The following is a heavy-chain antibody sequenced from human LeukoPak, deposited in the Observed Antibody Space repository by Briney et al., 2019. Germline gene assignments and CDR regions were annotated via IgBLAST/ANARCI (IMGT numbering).Heavy chain of an antibody. V-gene: IGHV3-53*01. CDR2: IYSGGST. CDR1: GFTVSSNY. D-gene: IGHD6-6*01. Sequence: GGSLRLSCAASGFTVSSNYMTWVRQAPGKGLEWISLIYSGGSTYYADSVKGRFTISRDNSKNTLYLQMNSLRAEDTAVYYCAAYSSCDYWGQGTLVTVSS. J-gene: IGHJ4*02. CDR3: AAYSSCDY.